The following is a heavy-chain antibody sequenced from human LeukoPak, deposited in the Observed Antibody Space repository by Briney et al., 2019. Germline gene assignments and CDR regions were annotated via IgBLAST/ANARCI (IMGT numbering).Heavy chain of an antibody. V-gene: IGHV3-30*02. CDR3: AKDGEYCSGGSCYQSYQPLLYLAYFDY. CDR2: IRYDGSNK. CDR1: GFTFSSYG. D-gene: IGHD2-15*01. Sequence: PGGSLRLSCAASGFTFSSYGMHWVRQAPGKGLEWVAFIRYDGSNKYYADSVKGRFTISRDNSKNTLYLQMNSLRAEDTAVYYCAKDGEYCSGGSCYQSYQPLLYLAYFDYWGQGTLVTVSS. J-gene: IGHJ4*02.